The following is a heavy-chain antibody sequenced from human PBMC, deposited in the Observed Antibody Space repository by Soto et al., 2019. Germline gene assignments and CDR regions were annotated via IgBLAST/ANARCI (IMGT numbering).Heavy chain of an antibody. D-gene: IGHD2-15*01. Sequence: QVQLVESGGGVVQPGRSLRLSCAASGFTFSSYAMHWVRQAPGKGLEWVAVISYDGSNKYYADSVKGRFTISRDNSKNTLYLQMNSLRAEDTAVYYCARDQLGSYCSGGSCQLGSFDYWGQGTLVTVSS. CDR3: ARDQLGSYCSGGSCQLGSFDY. J-gene: IGHJ4*02. CDR2: ISYDGSNK. CDR1: GFTFSSYA. V-gene: IGHV3-30-3*01.